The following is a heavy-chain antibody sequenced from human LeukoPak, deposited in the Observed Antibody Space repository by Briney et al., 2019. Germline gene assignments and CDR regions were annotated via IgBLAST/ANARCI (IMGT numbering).Heavy chain of an antibody. CDR3: AKDWTGTKPFDL. J-gene: IGHJ2*01. CDR1: EFSVGSNY. Sequence: PGGSLRLSCAASEFSVGSNYMTWVRQAPGKGLEWVSLIYSGGSTYYADSVKGRFTISRDNSKNTLFLQMNSLRAEDTAVYYCAKDWTGTKPFDLWGRGTLVTVSS. V-gene: IGHV3-53*01. D-gene: IGHD3/OR15-3a*01. CDR2: IYSGGST.